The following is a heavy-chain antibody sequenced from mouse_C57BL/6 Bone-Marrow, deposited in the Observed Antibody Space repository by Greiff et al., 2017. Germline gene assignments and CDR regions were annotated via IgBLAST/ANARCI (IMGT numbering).Heavy chain of an antibody. D-gene: IGHD2-5*01. J-gene: IGHJ4*01. V-gene: IGHV5-4*01. CDR1: GFTFSSYA. CDR2: ISDGGSYT. CDR3: ARDPSNYDAMDY. Sequence: DVKLVESGGGLVKPGGSLKLSCAASGFTFSSYAMSWVRQTPEKRLEWVATISDGGSYTYYPDNVKGRFTISRDNAKNNLYLQMSHLKSEDTAMYYCARDPSNYDAMDYWGQGTSVTVSS.